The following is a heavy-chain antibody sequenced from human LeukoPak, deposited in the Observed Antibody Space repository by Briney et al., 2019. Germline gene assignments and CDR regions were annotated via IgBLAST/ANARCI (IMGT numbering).Heavy chain of an antibody. CDR3: ARGVPDGVVDY. D-gene: IGHD1-14*01. V-gene: IGHV3-30*04. CDR2: ISYDGSNK. J-gene: IGHJ4*02. CDR1: GFTFSSYA. Sequence: GGSLRLSCAASGFTFSSYAMHWVRQAPGKGLEWVSVISYDGSNKYYADSVKGRFTISRDNSKNTLYLQMNSRRAEDTAVYYCARGVPDGVVDYWGQGTLVTVSS.